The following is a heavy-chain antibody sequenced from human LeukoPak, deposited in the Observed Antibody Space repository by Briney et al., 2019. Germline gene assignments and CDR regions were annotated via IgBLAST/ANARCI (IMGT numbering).Heavy chain of an antibody. D-gene: IGHD4-23*01. CDR2: VYSGGSA. CDR3: AKFSVPVGTFDY. J-gene: IGHJ4*02. CDR1: GFTVSSNY. V-gene: IGHV3-53*05. Sequence: PGGSLRLSCAASGFTVSSNYMSWVRQAPGKGPEWVSIVYSGGSAYYADSVKGRFTISRDNSKNTLYLQMNSLRAEDTAVYYCAKFSVPVGTFDYWGQGTLVTVSS.